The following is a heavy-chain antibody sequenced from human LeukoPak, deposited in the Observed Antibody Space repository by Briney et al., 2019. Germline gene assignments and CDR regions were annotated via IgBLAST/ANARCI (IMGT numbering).Heavy chain of an antibody. J-gene: IGHJ4*02. CDR2: ISSDGSNT. CDR3: ATDVPAASIFGY. CDR1: GFTFSTYW. V-gene: IGHV3-74*01. D-gene: IGHD2-2*01. Sequence: RGSLRLSCAASGFTFSTYWMHWVRQAPGTGLVWVSLISSDGSNTNYADSVKGRFTISRDNAKNTLYLQMNSLRAEDTAVYYCATDVPAASIFGYWGQGTLVTVSS.